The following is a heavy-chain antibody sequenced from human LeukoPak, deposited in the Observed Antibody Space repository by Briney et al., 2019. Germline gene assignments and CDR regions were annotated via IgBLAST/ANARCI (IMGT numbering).Heavy chain of an antibody. CDR2: INYSGST. Sequence: SETLSLTCTVSGGSVSSTTYYWSWIRQPPGKGLEWIASINYSGSTYYNPSLKSRVTISVDTSENQFSLKLSSVTAADTAVYCCARYVVYGSGKYYFDYWGQGTLVTVSS. CDR1: GGSVSSTTYY. V-gene: IGHV4-39*01. D-gene: IGHD3-10*01. CDR3: ARYVVYGSGKYYFDY. J-gene: IGHJ4*02.